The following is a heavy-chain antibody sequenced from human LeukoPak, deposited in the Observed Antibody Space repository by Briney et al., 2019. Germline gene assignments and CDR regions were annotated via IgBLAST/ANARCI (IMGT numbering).Heavy chain of an antibody. D-gene: IGHD6-19*01. V-gene: IGHV6-1*01. J-gene: IGHJ3*02. CDR2: KYYSSKWYN. CDR1: GYSVSNISGA. CDR3: ARGAVAVRNAFDI. Sequence: SQTLSRTASSSGYSVSNISGARHSLGQSPSRGREMLANKYYSSKWYNDYAVSVKSRITINPDTSKNQFSLQLNSVTPEDTALYYCARGAVAVRNAFDIWGQGTMVTVSS.